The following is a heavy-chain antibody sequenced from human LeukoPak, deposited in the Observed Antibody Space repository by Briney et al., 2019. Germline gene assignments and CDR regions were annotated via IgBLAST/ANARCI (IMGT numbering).Heavy chain of an antibody. Sequence: GGSLRLSCAASGFTFSSYGMHWVRQAPGKGLEWVAVISYDGSNEYYADSVKGRFTISRDNSKNTLYLQMNSLRAEDTAVYYCAKGSGIAVAGLDYWGQGTLVTVSS. J-gene: IGHJ4*02. V-gene: IGHV3-30*18. CDR2: ISYDGSNE. CDR3: AKGSGIAVAGLDY. D-gene: IGHD6-19*01. CDR1: GFTFSSYG.